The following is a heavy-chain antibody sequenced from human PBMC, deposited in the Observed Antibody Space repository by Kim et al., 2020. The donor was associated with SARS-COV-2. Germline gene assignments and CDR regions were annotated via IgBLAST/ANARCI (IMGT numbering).Heavy chain of an antibody. J-gene: IGHJ6*03. CDR1: GFTFSSYG. CDR2: ISYDGSNK. CDR3: AKDSSSSWYPIRYYYYMDV. V-gene: IGHV3-30*18. D-gene: IGHD6-13*01. Sequence: GGSLRLSCAASGFTFSSYGMHWVRQAPGKGLEWVAVISYDGSNKYYADSVKGRFTIARDNSKNTMYLQMNSLRAEDTAVYYCAKDSSSSWYPIRYYYYMDVWGKGTAVTVSS.